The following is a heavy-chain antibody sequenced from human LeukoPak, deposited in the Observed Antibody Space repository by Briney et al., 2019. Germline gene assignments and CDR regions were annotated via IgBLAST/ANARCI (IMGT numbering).Heavy chain of an antibody. V-gene: IGHV4-39*07. CDR2: IYYSGST. D-gene: IGHD3-9*01. Sequence: SETLSLTCTVSGGSISSSSYYWGWIRQPPGKGLEWIGGIYYSGSTYYNPSLKSRVTISVDTSKNQFSLKLSSVTAADTAVYYCAGLIRYFDWLEGDYWGQGTLVTVSS. CDR1: GGSISSSSYY. J-gene: IGHJ4*02. CDR3: AGLIRYFDWLEGDY.